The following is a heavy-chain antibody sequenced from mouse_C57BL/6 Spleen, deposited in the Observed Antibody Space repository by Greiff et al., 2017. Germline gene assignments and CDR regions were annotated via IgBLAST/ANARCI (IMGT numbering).Heavy chain of an antibody. J-gene: IGHJ2*01. CDR3: ARFGTVVADY. V-gene: IGHV1-54*01. CDR1: GYAFTNYL. CDR2: INPGSGGT. Sequence: QVQLQQSGAELVRPGTSVKVSCKASGYAFTNYLIEWVKQRPGQGLEWIGVINPGSGGTNYNEKFKGKATLTADKSSSTAYMQLSSLTSEDSAVYVCARFGTVVADYWGQGTTLTVSS. D-gene: IGHD1-1*01.